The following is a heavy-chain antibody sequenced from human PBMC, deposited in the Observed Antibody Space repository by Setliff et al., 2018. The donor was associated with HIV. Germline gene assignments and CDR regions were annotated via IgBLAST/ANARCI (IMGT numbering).Heavy chain of an antibody. CDR2: LFWDDDK. CDR1: GFSLNTVGVA. V-gene: IGHV2-5*02. CDR3: AKDRGNYRGFDS. Sequence: SGPTLVNPTETLTLTCTFSGFSLNTVGVAVGWIRQPPGKALEWLALLFWDDDKRFSPSLKTRLTVTRGSSKTQVVLTLTDVDPADTALYYCAKDRGNYRGFDSWGQGTLVTVSS. D-gene: IGHD1-7*01. J-gene: IGHJ4*02.